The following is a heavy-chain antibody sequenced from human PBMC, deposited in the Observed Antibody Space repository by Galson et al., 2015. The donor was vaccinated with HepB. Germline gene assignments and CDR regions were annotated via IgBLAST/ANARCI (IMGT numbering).Heavy chain of an antibody. Sequence: WSWIRQPPGKGLEWIGYMYNSASANYNPSLKSRVTISVDTSKSLFSLKLTSVTAADTAVYYCARVYYNGSPPYYFDYWGQGTLVSVSS. CDR2: MYNSASA. J-gene: IGHJ4*02. D-gene: IGHD3-22*01. V-gene: IGHV4-59*01. CDR3: ARVYYNGSPPYYFDY.